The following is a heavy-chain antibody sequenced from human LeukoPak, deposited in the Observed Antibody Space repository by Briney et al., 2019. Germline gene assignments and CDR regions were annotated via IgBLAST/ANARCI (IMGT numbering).Heavy chain of an antibody. J-gene: IGHJ3*02. D-gene: IGHD1-14*01. CDR1: GFTFSGSW. CDR2: IKEDGSAQ. Sequence: GGSLRRSCAASGFTFSGSWMSWVGQAPGKGLEWVANIKEDGSAQYYLDPVKGRFIISRDNAKNSLYLQMNSPRAEDTAVYYCANHRRPYLPDSTHAFEIWGQGTMVTVSS. CDR3: ANHRRPYLPDSTHAFEI. V-gene: IGHV3-7*01.